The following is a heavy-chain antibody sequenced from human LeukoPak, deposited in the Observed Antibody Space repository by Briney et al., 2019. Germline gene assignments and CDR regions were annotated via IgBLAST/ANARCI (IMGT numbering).Heavy chain of an antibody. CDR1: GYTFTNYD. CDR3: ARGNRLYTSSWSALAFDI. D-gene: IGHD6-13*01. V-gene: IGHV1-8*01. Sequence: GASVKVSCKASGYTFTNYDINWVRQATGQGLEWMGWMNPISGYTGFAQKFQGRVTMTGDTSISTAYMELSSLRSEDAAVYYCARGNRLYTSSWSALAFDIWGQGTMVTVSP. J-gene: IGHJ3*02. CDR2: MNPISGYT.